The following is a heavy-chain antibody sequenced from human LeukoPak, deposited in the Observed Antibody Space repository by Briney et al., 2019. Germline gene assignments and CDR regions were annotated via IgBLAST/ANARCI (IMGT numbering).Heavy chain of an antibody. D-gene: IGHD5-12*01. CDR1: GGSISSYY. V-gene: IGHV4-59*12. J-gene: IGHJ4*02. Sequence: PSETLSLTCTVSGGSISSYYWSWIRQPPGKGLEWIGDIYYSGSTNYNPSLKSRVTISVDTSKNQFSLKLSSVTAADTAVYYCARDPTQWLRYGYFDYWGQGTLVTVSS. CDR3: ARDPTQWLRYGYFDY. CDR2: IYYSGST.